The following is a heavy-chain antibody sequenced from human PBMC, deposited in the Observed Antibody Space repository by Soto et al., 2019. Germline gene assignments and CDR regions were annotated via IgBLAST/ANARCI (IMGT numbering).Heavy chain of an antibody. CDR3: ARGGRTIFGRYFDY. CDR2: IDYSGST. D-gene: IGHD3-3*01. Sequence: SETLSLTCTVSGGSISSGDYYWSWIRKPPGKGLEWIGYIDYSGSTYYNPSLRSRLTISVDTSKNQFSLKLSSVTAADTAVYYCARGGRTIFGRYFDYWGQGTLLTVSS. CDR1: GGSISSGDYY. J-gene: IGHJ4*02. V-gene: IGHV4-30-4*01.